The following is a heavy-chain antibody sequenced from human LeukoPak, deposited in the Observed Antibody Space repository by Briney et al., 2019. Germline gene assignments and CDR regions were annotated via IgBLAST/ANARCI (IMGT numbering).Heavy chain of an antibody. V-gene: IGHV3-23*01. CDR1: GFTFSSYA. CDR3: AKDLEGAWFDP. CDR2: ISGSGGST. J-gene: IGHJ5*02. Sequence: GGSLRHSCAASGFTFSSYAMSWVRQSPGKGLEWVSAISGSGGSTYYAGSVKGRFTISRDNSKNTLYLQMNSLRAEDTAVYYCAKDLEGAWFDPWGQGTLVTVSS.